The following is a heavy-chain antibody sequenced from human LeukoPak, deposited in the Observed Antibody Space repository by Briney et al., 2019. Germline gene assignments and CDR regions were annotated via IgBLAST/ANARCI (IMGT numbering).Heavy chain of an antibody. J-gene: IGHJ4*02. CDR2: IFHIGST. CDR1: GGSISSDY. CDR3: ARARYDYGDFQIDY. Sequence: PSETLSLTCTVSGGSISSDYWSWIRQPPGKGLELIGYIFHIGSTNYNPSLKSRVTISVDTSKNQFSLKLNSVTAADTAVYYCARARYDYGDFQIDYWGQGTLVTVSS. V-gene: IGHV4-59*01. D-gene: IGHD4-17*01.